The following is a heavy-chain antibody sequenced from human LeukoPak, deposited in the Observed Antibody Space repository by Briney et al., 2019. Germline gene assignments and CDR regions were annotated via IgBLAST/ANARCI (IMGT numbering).Heavy chain of an antibody. CDR2: IYYSGST. CDR3: ARQAYYYDSSGKPHEHYFDY. J-gene: IGHJ4*02. Sequence: SETLSLTCTVSGGSISSSSYYWGWIRQPPGTGLEWIGSIYYSGSTYYNPSLKSRVTISVDTSKNQFPLKLSSVTAADTAVYYCARQAYYYDSSGKPHEHYFDYWGQGTLVTVSS. V-gene: IGHV4-39*06. D-gene: IGHD3-22*01. CDR1: GGSISSSSYY.